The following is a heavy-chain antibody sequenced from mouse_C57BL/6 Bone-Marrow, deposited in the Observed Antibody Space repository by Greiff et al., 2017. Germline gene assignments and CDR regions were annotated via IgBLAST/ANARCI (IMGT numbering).Heavy chain of an antibody. V-gene: IGHV5-4*03. J-gene: IGHJ2*01. D-gene: IGHD1-1*01. CDR3: ARVTTVVGDD. Sequence: EVKVVESGGGLVKPGGSLKLSCAASGFTFSSYAMSWVRQTPEKRLEWVATISDGGSYTYYPDNVKGRFTISRDNAKNNLYLQMSHLKSEDTAMYYCARVTTVVGDDWGQGTTLTVSS. CDR1: GFTFSSYA. CDR2: ISDGGSYT.